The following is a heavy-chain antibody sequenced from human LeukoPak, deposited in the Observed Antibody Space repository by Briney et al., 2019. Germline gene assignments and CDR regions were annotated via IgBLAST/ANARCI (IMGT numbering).Heavy chain of an antibody. CDR3: ARVRGWYGTYYFDY. V-gene: IGHV3-23*01. CDR1: GFTFSSYA. Sequence: GGSLRLSCAASGFTFSSYAMSWVRQAPGKGLEWVSALSGSGGSTYYADSVKGRFTISRDNSKNTLYLQMNSLRAEDTAVYYCARVRGWYGTYYFDYWGQGTLVTVSS. J-gene: IGHJ4*02. D-gene: IGHD6-19*01. CDR2: LSGSGGST.